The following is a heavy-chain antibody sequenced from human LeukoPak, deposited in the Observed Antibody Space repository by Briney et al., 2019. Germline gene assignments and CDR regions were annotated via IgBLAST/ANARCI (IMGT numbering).Heavy chain of an antibody. CDR3: AREMAEPLTYYYYMDV. D-gene: IGHD1-14*01. V-gene: IGHV4-34*01. J-gene: IGHJ6*03. CDR1: GGSFSGYY. Sequence: SETLSLTCAVYGGSFSGYYWSWIRQPPGKGLEWIGEINHSGSTNYNPSLKSRVTISVDTSKNQFSLKLSSVTAADTAVYYCAREMAEPLTYYYYMDVWGKGTTVTVSS. CDR2: INHSGST.